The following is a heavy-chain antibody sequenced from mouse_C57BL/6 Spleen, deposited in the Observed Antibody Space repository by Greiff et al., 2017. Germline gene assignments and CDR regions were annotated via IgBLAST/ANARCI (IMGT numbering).Heavy chain of an antibody. D-gene: IGHD1-1*01. J-gene: IGHJ1*03. CDR3: ARREDYYGSSHWYFDV. CDR1: GYAFSSSW. V-gene: IGHV1-82*01. CDR2: IYPGDGDT. Sequence: VQLVESGPELVKPGDSVKISCKASGYAFSSSWMNWVKQRPGKGLEWIGRIYPGDGDTNYNGQFKGKATLTADKSSSTAYMQLSSLTSEDSAVYFFARREDYYGSSHWYFDVWGTGTTVTVSS.